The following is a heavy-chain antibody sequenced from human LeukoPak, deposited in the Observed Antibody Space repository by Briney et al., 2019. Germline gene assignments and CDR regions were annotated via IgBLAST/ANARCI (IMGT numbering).Heavy chain of an antibody. CDR3: ARDLLSSSWVYFQH. Sequence: SETLSLTCTVSGGAIRSYYWSWIRQPPGKGLGWIVYIYYSGSTNYNPSLKSRVTISVDTSKNQFSLKLSSVTAADTAVYYCARDLLSSSWVYFQHWGQGTLVTVSS. CDR1: GGAIRSYY. J-gene: IGHJ1*01. CDR2: IYYSGST. V-gene: IGHV4-59*01. D-gene: IGHD6-13*01.